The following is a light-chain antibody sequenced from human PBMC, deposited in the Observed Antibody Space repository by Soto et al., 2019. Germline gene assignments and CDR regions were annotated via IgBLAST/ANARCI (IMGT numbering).Light chain of an antibody. CDR3: VLYMGGGISV. CDR1: SGSVSTNYY. CDR2: STN. V-gene: IGLV8-61*01. Sequence: QTVVTQEPSFSVSPGGTVTLTCGLSSGSVSTNYYPSWYQQTPGQAPRTVIHSTNIRSSGVPDRFSGSILGNKAALTITGAQADDESDYYFVLYMGGGISVFGGGTQLTV. J-gene: IGLJ7*01.